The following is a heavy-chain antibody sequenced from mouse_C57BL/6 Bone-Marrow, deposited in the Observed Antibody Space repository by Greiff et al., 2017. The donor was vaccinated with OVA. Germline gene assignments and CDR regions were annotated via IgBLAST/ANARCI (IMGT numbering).Heavy chain of an antibody. V-gene: IGHV5-4*01. CDR2: ISDGGSYT. J-gene: IGHJ2*01. CDR1: GFTFSSYA. Sequence: EVKVVESGGGLVKPGGSLKLSCAASGFTFSSYAMSWVRQTPEKRLEWVATISDGGSYTYYPDNVKGRFTISRDNAKNNLYLQMSHLKSEDSAVYYCARDHSLYGSSPYFDYWGQGTTLTVSS. CDR3: ARDHSLYGSSPYFDY. D-gene: IGHD1-1*01.